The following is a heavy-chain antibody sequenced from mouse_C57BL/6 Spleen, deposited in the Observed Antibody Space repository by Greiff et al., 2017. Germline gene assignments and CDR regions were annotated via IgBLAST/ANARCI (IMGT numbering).Heavy chain of an antibody. D-gene: IGHD1-1*01. CDR3: ASPDYYGSSWGWFAY. V-gene: IGHV5-17*01. CDR2: ISSGSSTI. J-gene: IGHJ3*01. CDR1: GFTFSDYG. Sequence: EVMLVESGGGLVKPGGSLKLSCAASGFTFSDYGMHWVRQAPEKGLEWVAYISSGSSTIYYADTVKGRFTISRDNAKNTLFLQMTSLRSEDTAMYYCASPDYYGSSWGWFAYWGQGTLVTVSA.